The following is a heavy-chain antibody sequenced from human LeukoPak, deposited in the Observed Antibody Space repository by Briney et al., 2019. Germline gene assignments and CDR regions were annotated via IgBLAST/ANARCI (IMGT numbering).Heavy chain of an antibody. J-gene: IGHJ4*02. CDR3: AKDPARIAAAGTGYDY. V-gene: IGHV3-23*01. CDR1: GFTFSSYA. D-gene: IGHD6-13*01. CDR2: ISGSGGST. Sequence: PGGSLRLSCAASGFTFSSYAMSWVRQAPGKGLEWVSAISGSGGSTYYADSVKGRFTISRDNSKNTLYLQMNSLRAEDTAVYYRAKDPARIAAAGTGYDYWGQGTLVTVSS.